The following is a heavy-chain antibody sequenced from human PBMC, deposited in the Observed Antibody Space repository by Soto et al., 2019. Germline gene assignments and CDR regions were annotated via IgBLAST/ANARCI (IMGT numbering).Heavy chain of an antibody. Sequence: PSETLSLTCTVSGGSVSGGSYYWSWIRQPPGKGLEWIGYIYYSGSTNYNPSLKSRVTISVDTSKNQFSLKLSSVTAADTAVYYCARDIANYYGSGSYYKVYYFDYWGQGTLVTVSS. CDR1: GGSVSGGSYY. J-gene: IGHJ4*02. CDR3: ARDIANYYGSGSYYKVYYFDY. CDR2: IYYSGST. V-gene: IGHV4-61*01. D-gene: IGHD3-10*01.